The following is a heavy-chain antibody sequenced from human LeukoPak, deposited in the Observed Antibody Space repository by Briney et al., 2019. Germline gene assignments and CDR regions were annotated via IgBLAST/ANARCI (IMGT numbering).Heavy chain of an antibody. D-gene: IGHD2-2*03. CDR2: IYHSGST. CDR3: ARLMDIVVVPAALDAFDI. V-gene: IGHV4-30-2*01. J-gene: IGHJ3*02. Sequence: SQTLSLTCTVSGGSISSGGYYWSWIRQPPGKGLEWIGYIYHSGSTYYNPSLKSRVTISVDRSKNQFSLKLSSVTAADTAVYYCARLMDIVVVPAALDAFDIWGQGTMVTVSS. CDR1: GGSISSGGYY.